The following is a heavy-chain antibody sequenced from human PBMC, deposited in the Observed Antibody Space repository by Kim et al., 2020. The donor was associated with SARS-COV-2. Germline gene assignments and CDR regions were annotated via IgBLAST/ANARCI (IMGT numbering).Heavy chain of an antibody. V-gene: IGHV4-34*01. CDR2: INHSGST. D-gene: IGHD6-13*01. Sequence: SETPSLTCAVYGGSFSGYYWSWIRQPPGKGLEWIGEINHSGSTNYNPSLKSRVTISVDTSKNQFSLKLSSVTAADTAVYYCARVRREVEQQLATAGLPDYWGQGTLVTVSS. J-gene: IGHJ4*02. CDR3: ARVRREVEQQLATAGLPDY. CDR1: GGSFSGYY.